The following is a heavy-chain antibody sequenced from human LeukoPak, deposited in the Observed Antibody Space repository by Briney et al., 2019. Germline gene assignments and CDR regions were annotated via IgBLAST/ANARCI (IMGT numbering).Heavy chain of an antibody. CDR1: GFTFSSYA. CDR3: AKDLYYGYYFDN. V-gene: IGHV3-30-3*01. Sequence: GGSLRLSCAASGFTFSSYAMNWVRQAPGKGLEWVAVISYDGSNKYYADSVKGPFTISRDNSENMLYLQMNSLRAEDTAVYYCAKDLYYGYYFDNWGQGTLVTVSS. J-gene: IGHJ4*02. CDR2: ISYDGSNK. D-gene: IGHD3-16*01.